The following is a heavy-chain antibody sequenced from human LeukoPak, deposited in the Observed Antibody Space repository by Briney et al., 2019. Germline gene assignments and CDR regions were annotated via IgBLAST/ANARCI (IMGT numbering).Heavy chain of an antibody. Sequence: GGSLRLSCAASGFTVSSNYMSWVRQAPGKGLEWVSSVSGSGGSTHYADSVKGRSTISRDNSKNTLYLQMNSLRAEDTAVYYCAKGAPYSSSLSNYFDPWGQGTLVTVSS. CDR3: AKGAPYSSSLSNYFDP. J-gene: IGHJ5*02. CDR1: GFTVSSNY. D-gene: IGHD6-6*01. V-gene: IGHV3-23*01. CDR2: VSGSGGST.